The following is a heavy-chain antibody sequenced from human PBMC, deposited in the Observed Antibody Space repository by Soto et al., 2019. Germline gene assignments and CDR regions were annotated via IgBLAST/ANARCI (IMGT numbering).Heavy chain of an antibody. CDR3: ARGPPLAAAGKVDY. J-gene: IGHJ4*02. Sequence: SETLSLTCAVSGGSISSSNWWSWVRQPPGKGLEWIGEIYHSGSTNYNPSLKSRVTISVDKSKNQFSLKLSSVTAADTAVYYCARGPPLAAAGKVDYWGQGTLVTVSS. CDR2: IYHSGST. V-gene: IGHV4-4*02. CDR1: GGSISSSNW. D-gene: IGHD6-13*01.